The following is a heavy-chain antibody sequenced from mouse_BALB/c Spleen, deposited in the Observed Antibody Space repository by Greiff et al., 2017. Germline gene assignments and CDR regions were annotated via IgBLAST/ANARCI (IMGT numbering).Heavy chain of an antibody. Sequence: EVQLQQSGAELVRPGALVKLSCKASGFNIKDYYMHWVKQRPEQGLEWIGWIDPENGNTIYDPKFQGKASITADTSSNTAYLQLSSLTSEDTAVYYCARITTATIAYWGQGTLVTVSA. J-gene: IGHJ3*01. CDR3: ARITTATIAY. CDR2: IDPENGNT. V-gene: IGHV14-1*02. D-gene: IGHD1-2*01. CDR1: GFNIKDYY.